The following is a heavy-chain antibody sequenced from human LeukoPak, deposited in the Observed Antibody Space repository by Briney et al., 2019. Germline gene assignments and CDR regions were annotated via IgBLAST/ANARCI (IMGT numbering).Heavy chain of an antibody. CDR2: INHSGST. CDR1: GGSFSGYY. V-gene: IGHV4-34*01. D-gene: IGHD2-2*01. Sequence: SETLSLTCAVYGGSFSGYYWSWLRQPPGKGLEWLGEINHSGSTNYNPSLESRVTISVDTSKNQFSLKLSSLTAADTAVYYCARGSGCSSTSCSPNYYYYMDVWGKETTVTVSS. CDR3: ARGSGCSSTSCSPNYYYYMDV. J-gene: IGHJ6*03.